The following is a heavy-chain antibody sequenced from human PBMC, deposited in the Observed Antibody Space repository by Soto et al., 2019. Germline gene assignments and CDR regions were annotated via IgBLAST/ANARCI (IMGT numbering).Heavy chain of an antibody. D-gene: IGHD3-16*01. CDR1: GGSISSSSYY. CDR2: IYYSGST. Sequence: SETLSLTCTVSGGSISSSSYYWGWIRQPPGKGPEWIGSIYYSGSTYYNPSLKSRVTISVDTSKNQFSLKLNSVTAAGTAVYYCARQGGGAYYYYMAVWGKGTKVTVS. V-gene: IGHV4-39*01. CDR3: ARQGGGAYYYYMAV. J-gene: IGHJ6*03.